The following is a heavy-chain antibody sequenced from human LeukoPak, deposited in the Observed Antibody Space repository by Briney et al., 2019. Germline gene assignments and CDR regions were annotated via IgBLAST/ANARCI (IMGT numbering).Heavy chain of an antibody. CDR1: GFPFSGHW. D-gene: IGHD1-14*01. CDR3: TRDRSRAEDD. CDR2: INQGGSDK. Sequence: GGSPKLSFATSGFPFSGHWMSWVRQAPGKGREWVANINQGGSDKYYVDSVKGRFTISRDNANNLLYLQMNSLRGEDTAVYYCTRDRSRAEDDWGQGTLVTVSS. J-gene: IGHJ4*02. V-gene: IGHV3-7*01.